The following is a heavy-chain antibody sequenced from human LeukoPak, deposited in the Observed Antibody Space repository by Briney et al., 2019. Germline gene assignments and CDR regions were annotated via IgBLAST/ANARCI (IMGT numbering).Heavy chain of an antibody. J-gene: IGHJ4*02. Sequence: GGSLRLSCAASGFTVSSNYMSWVRQAPGKGLEWVSVIYSGGSTYYADSVKGRFTISRDNPKNTLYLQMNSLRAEDTAVYYCARALGYCSSTSCYSDYWGQGTLVTVSS. D-gene: IGHD2-2*02. CDR2: IYSGGST. CDR1: GFTVSSNY. CDR3: ARALGYCSSTSCYSDY. V-gene: IGHV3-66*02.